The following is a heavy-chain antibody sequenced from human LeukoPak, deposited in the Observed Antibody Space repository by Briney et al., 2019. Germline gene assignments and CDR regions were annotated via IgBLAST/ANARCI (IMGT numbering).Heavy chain of an antibody. CDR1: GGSISSSSYY. CDR2: IYYSGST. D-gene: IGHD6-19*01. CDR3: VRLSIAVAGTWWFDP. J-gene: IGHJ5*02. V-gene: IGHV4-39*01. Sequence: SETLSLTCTVSGGSISSSSYYWGWIRQPPGKGLEWIGSIYYSGSTYYNPSLKSRVTISVDTSKNQFSLKLSSVTAADTAVYYCVRLSIAVAGTWWFDPWGQGTLVTVSS.